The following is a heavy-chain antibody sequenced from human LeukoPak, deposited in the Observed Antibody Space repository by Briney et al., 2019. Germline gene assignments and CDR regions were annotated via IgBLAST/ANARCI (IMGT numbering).Heavy chain of an antibody. J-gene: IGHJ4*02. V-gene: IGHV3-23*01. CDR1: GFTFSDYA. CDR2: MVGSGGRS. D-gene: IGHD4-17*01. CDR3: AKYRYGDYAHNFDY. Sequence: PGGSLRLSCAASGFTFSDYAVTWVRQAPGKGLEWVSTMVGSGGRSYYADSVKGRFTISRDNSKTPLYLQMNSLRAEDTAVYYCAKYRYGDYAHNFDYWGQGTLVTVSS.